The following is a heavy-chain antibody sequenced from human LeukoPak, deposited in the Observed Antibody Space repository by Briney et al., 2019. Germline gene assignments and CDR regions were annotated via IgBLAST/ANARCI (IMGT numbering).Heavy chain of an antibody. J-gene: IGHJ6*03. D-gene: IGHD6-6*01. Sequence: SETLSLTCSVSGGSISSSNYYWGWIRQPPGKGLEWIGSIYYSGSTYYNPSLKSRVTISVDTSKNQFSLKLSSVTAADTAVYYCASSISSSLGYYYYMDVWGKGTTVTISS. CDR2: IYYSGST. V-gene: IGHV4-39*01. CDR1: GGSISSSNYY. CDR3: ASSISSSLGYYYYMDV.